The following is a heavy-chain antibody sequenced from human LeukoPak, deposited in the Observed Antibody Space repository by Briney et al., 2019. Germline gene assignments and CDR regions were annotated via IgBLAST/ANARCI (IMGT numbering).Heavy chain of an antibody. D-gene: IGHD5-18*01. CDR1: GGSISSSSYY. J-gene: IGHJ4*02. CDR3: ARLKDTAMDIDY. V-gene: IGHV4-39*01. CDR2: IYYSGST. Sequence: SETLSLTCTVSGGSISSSSYYWGWIRQPPGKGLEWIGSIYYSGSTYYSPSLKSRVTISVDTSKNQFSLKLSSVTAADTAVYYCARLKDTAMDIDYWGQGTLVTVSS.